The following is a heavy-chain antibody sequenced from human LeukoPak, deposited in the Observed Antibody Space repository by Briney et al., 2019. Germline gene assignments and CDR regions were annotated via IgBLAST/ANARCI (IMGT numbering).Heavy chain of an antibody. V-gene: IGHV3-23*01. Sequence: GGALTLSCAASGLTFGIYAMTWVRQAPGKGRQWVSAITGGGGSTYYADSVKGRFTISRDNAQNTLYLRMNGLRAEDTAVYYCATLPRGPTGYVGYGGEDYWGQGTLVTVSS. D-gene: IGHD5-12*01. CDR2: ITGGGGST. J-gene: IGHJ4*02. CDR3: ATLPRGPTGYVGYGGEDY. CDR1: GLTFGIYA.